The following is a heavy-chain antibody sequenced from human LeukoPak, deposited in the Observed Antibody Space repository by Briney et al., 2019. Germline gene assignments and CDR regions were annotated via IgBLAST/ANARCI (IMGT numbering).Heavy chain of an antibody. Sequence: SETLSLTCSVSGDSVTSTYWSWIRQPPGKGLEWIAYGHHSESSNYNPSFRSRVIIPVNTSRNQFSLRLSSVTAADTAIYYCARESAGSLHDSTAAFHYWGQGILVIVSS. V-gene: IGHV4-59*02. CDR3: ARESAGSLHDSTAAFHY. D-gene: IGHD2-21*02. J-gene: IGHJ4*02. CDR2: GHHSESS. CDR1: GDSVTSTY.